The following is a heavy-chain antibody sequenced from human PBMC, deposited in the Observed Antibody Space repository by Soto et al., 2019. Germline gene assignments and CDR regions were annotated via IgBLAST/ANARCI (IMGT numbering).Heavy chain of an antibody. CDR3: VSGSRYCSGGSCYSQDY. CDR1: GFTVSSNY. V-gene: IGHV3-53*04. D-gene: IGHD2-15*01. Sequence: GGSLRLSCAASGFTVSSNYMSWVRQAPGKGLEWVSVIYSGGSTYYADSVKGRFTISRHNSKNTLYLQMNSLRAEDTAVYYCVSGSRYCSGGSCYSQDYWGQGTLVTVSS. CDR2: IYSGGST. J-gene: IGHJ4*02.